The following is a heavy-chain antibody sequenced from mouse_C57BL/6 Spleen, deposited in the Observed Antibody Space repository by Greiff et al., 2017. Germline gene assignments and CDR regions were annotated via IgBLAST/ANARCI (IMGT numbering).Heavy chain of an antibody. D-gene: IGHD2-5*01. CDR3: ARGSNYGYFAY. CDR1: GFTFSDYG. V-gene: IGHV5-17*01. J-gene: IGHJ2*01. Sequence: EVQVVESGGGLVKPGGSLKLSCAASGFTFSDYGMHWVRQAPEKGLEWVAYISSGSSTIYYADTVKGRFTIARDNAKNTLFLQMTSLRSEDTAKYYCARGSNYGYFAYWGQGTTLTVSS. CDR2: ISSGSSTI.